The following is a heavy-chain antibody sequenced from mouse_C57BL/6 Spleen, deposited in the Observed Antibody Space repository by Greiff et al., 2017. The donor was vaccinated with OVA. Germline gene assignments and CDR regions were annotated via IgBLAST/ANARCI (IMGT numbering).Heavy chain of an antibody. V-gene: IGHV1-69*01. CDR1: GYTFTSYW. D-gene: IGHD2-4*01. CDR3: ARHFYYDYENYLDY. CDR2: IDPSDSYT. J-gene: IGHJ2*01. Sequence: QVQLQQPGAELVMPGASVKLSCKASGYTFTSYWMHWVKQRPGQGLEWIGEIDPSDSYTNYNQKFKGKSTLTVDKSSSTAYMQLSSLTSEDSAVYYCARHFYYDYENYLDYWGQGTTLTVSS.